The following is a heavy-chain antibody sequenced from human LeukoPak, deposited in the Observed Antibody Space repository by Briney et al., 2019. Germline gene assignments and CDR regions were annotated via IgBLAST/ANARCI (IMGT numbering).Heavy chain of an antibody. Sequence: SETLSLTCTVSGGSISSYYWSWIRQSPGKGLEWIGHIYDSGSTYYNPSLKSRVTISVDTSKNQFSLKLSSVTAADTAVYYCARGDYDILTGYHWFDPWGQGTLVTVSS. V-gene: IGHV4-59*01. CDR2: IYDSGST. CDR1: GGSISSYY. CDR3: ARGDYDILTGYHWFDP. J-gene: IGHJ5*02. D-gene: IGHD3-9*01.